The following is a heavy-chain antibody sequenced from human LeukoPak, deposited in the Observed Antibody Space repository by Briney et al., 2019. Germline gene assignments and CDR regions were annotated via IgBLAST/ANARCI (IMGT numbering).Heavy chain of an antibody. D-gene: IGHD2-21*02. J-gene: IGHJ4*02. V-gene: IGHV1-18*01. Sequence: ASVKVSCKASGYTFTNYGISWVRQAPGQGPEWMGWISTYNGNTNYAQKFQGRVTMTRDTSISTAYMELSRLLSGDTAVYYCARGKTMVYCGGDCYRFDNWGQGTLVTVSS. CDR3: ARGKTMVYCGGDCYRFDN. CDR2: ISTYNGNT. CDR1: GYTFTNYG.